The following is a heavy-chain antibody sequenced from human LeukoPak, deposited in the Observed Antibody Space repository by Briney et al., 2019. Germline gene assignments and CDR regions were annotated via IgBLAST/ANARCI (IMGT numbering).Heavy chain of an antibody. CDR2: IHPGDSDT. CDR1: GYSFTSYW. J-gene: IGHJ3*02. V-gene: IGHV5-51*01. CDR3: ARERLDYYDSSGYSEEKNAFDI. D-gene: IGHD3-22*01. Sequence: PGESLKISCKGSGYSFTSYWIGWVRQMPGKGLEWMGIIHPGDSDTRYSPSFQGQVTISADKSISTAYLQWSSLKASDTAMYYCARERLDYYDSSGYSEEKNAFDIWGQGTMVTVSS.